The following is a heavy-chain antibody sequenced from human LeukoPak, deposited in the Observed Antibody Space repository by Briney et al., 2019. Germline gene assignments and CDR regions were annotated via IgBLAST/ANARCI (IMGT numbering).Heavy chain of an antibody. CDR3: ARSAVTTQLDY. CDR1: GGSFSGYY. Sequence: SETLSLTCAVYGGSFSGYYWGWIRQPPGKGLEWIGEINHSGSTNYNPSLKSRVTISVDTSKNQFSLKLSSVTAADTAVYYCARSAVTTQLDYWGQGTLVTVSS. CDR2: INHSGST. J-gene: IGHJ4*02. D-gene: IGHD4-17*01. V-gene: IGHV4-34*01.